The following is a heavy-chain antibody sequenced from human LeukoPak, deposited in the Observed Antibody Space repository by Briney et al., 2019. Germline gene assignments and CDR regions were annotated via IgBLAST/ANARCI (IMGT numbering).Heavy chain of an antibody. CDR2: IYYSGST. CDR3: ARKYYDYVWGSYRSDAFDI. CDR1: GGSISSSSYY. D-gene: IGHD3-16*02. Sequence: PSETLSLTCTVSGGSISSSSYYWGWIRQPPGKGLEWIGSIYYSGSTYYNPSLKSRVTISVDTSKNQFSLKLSSVTAADTAVYYCARKYYDYVWGSYRSDAFDIWGQGTMVTVSS. J-gene: IGHJ3*02. V-gene: IGHV4-39*07.